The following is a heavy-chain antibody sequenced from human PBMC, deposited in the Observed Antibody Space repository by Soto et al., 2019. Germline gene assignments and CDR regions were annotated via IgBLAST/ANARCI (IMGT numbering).Heavy chain of an antibody. CDR2: NYYSGST. V-gene: IGHV4-59*01. CDR1: GCSISSYY. CDR3: ARATTVTSGYYYGMDV. J-gene: IGHJ6*02. Sequence: SETLSLTCTVSGCSISSYYWRWIRQAPGRGLEWLRYNYYSGSTNYNPSLKSRVTGSVETAKNQLSLKLSSVTAADTAVYYSARATTVTSGYYYGMDVWGQGTTVT. D-gene: IGHD4-4*01.